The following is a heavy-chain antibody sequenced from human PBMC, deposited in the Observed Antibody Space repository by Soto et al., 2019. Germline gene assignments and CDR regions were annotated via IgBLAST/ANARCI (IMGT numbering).Heavy chain of an antibody. CDR2: INPNSGGT. V-gene: IGHV1-2*04. J-gene: IGHJ6*02. Sequence: VASVKVSCKASGYTFTGYYMHWVRQAPGQGLEWMGWINPNSGGTNYAQKFQGWVTMTRDTSISTAYMELSRLRSDDTAVYYCARGDRYYYYGMDVWGQGTTVTVSS. CDR1: GYTFTGYY. CDR3: ARGDRYYYYGMDV.